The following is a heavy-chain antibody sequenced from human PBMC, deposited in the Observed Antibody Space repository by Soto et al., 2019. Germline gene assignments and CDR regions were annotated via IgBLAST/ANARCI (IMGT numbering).Heavy chain of an antibody. CDR2: ISAYNGNT. CDR1: GYTFTSYG. CDR3: ARERAARQYYYYGMDV. V-gene: IGHV1-18*04. D-gene: IGHD6-6*01. Sequence: QVRLVQSGAEVKKPGASVKVSCKASGYTFTSYGISWVRQAPGQGLEWMGWISAYNGNTNYAQKLQGRVTMTTDTSTSTAYMELRSLRSDDTAVYYCARERAARQYYYYGMDVWGQGTTVTVSS. J-gene: IGHJ6*02.